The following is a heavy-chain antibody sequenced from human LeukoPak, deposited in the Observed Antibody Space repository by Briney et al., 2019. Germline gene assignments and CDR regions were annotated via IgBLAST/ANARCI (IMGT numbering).Heavy chain of an antibody. J-gene: IGHJ4*02. CDR1: GYSLSSGYY. CDR2: IYHSGST. V-gene: IGHV4-38-2*01. Sequence: PSETLSLTCAVSGYSLSSGYYWGWIRQPPGKGLEWIGSIYHSGSTYYNPSLKSRVTISVDTSKNQFSLRLSSVTAADTAVYYCARHGITMVRGVMDDFDYWGQGTLVTVSS. CDR3: ARHGITMVRGVMDDFDY. D-gene: IGHD3-10*01.